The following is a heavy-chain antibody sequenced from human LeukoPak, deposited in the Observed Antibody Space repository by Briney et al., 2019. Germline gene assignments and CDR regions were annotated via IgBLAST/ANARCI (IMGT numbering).Heavy chain of an antibody. J-gene: IGHJ6*02. Sequence: GGSLRLSCAASGLTFSGLWMHWVRQAPGKGLVWVSRINSDGSSTGYADSVKGRFTISRDNAKNSLFLQMNSLRAEDTAVYYCARRNPGMDVWGQGTTVTVSS. CDR3: ARRNPGMDV. V-gene: IGHV3-74*01. CDR1: GLTFSGLW. D-gene: IGHD1-14*01. CDR2: INSDGSST.